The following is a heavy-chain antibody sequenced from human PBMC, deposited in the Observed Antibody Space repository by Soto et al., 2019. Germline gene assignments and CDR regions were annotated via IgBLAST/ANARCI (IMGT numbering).Heavy chain of an antibody. CDR2: IWYDGSNK. CDR1: GFTFSNSG. D-gene: IGHD3-9*01. J-gene: IGHJ6*02. CDR3: ARDLSYYGMDV. V-gene: IGHV3-33*01. Sequence: QVPLVESGGGVVQPGRSLRLSCTASGFTFSNSGMHWVRQAPGKGLEWVAVIWYDGSNKYYADSVKGRFTISRDNSKNTLYLQMNSLRAEDTAVYYCARDLSYYGMDVWGQGTTVTVSS.